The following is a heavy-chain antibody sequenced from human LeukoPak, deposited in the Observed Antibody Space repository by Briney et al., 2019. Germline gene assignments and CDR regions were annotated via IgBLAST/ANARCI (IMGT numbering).Heavy chain of an antibody. CDR3: ARASSSVVVISLVIDY. V-gene: IGHV3-30*04. J-gene: IGHJ4*02. CDR1: GFTFSSYA. CDR2: ISYDGSNK. D-gene: IGHD3-22*01. Sequence: GGSLRLSCAASGFTFSSYAMHWVRQAPGKGLEWVAVISYDGSNKYYADSVKGRFTISRDNFKNTLYMQMNSLRAEDTAVYYCARASSSVVVISLVIDYWGQGTLVTVSS.